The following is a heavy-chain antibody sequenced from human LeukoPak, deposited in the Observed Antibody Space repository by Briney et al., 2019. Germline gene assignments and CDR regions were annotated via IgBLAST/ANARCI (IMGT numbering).Heavy chain of an antibody. Sequence: GGSLRLSYAASGFTYRSYSMNWVRQAPGKGLEWVSAIHSNSTYIYYADSVKGRFTISRDNAENSLYLQMNSLRVEDTAVYYCARAPTVLVGYCSSSSCQADYWGQGTLVTVPS. CDR3: ARAPTVLVGYCSSSSCQADY. CDR2: IHSNSTYI. D-gene: IGHD2-2*01. CDR1: GFTYRSYS. V-gene: IGHV3-21*01. J-gene: IGHJ4*02.